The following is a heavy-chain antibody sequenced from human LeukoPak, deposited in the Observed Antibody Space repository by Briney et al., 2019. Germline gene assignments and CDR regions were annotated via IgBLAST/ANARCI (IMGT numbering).Heavy chain of an antibody. Sequence: GGSLRLSCAASGFTFSSYGMHWVRQAPGKGLEWVAFIRYDGSNKYYADSVKGRFTISRDNSKNTLYPQMNSLRAEDTAVYYCAKSGPDKLLWFGELHDAFDIWGQGTMVTVSS. CDR3: AKSGPDKLLWFGELHDAFDI. V-gene: IGHV3-30*02. D-gene: IGHD3-10*01. CDR1: GFTFSSYG. J-gene: IGHJ3*02. CDR2: IRYDGSNK.